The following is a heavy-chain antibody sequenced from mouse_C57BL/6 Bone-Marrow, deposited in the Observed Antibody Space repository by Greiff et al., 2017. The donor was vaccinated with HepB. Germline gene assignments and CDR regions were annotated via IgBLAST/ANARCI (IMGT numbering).Heavy chain of an antibody. CDR2: IDPENGDT. Sequence: VQLQQSGAELVRPGASVKLSCTASGFNIKDDYMHWVKQRPEQGLEWIGWIDPENGDTEYASKFQGKATITADTSSNTAYLQFSSLTSEDTAVYYCTTVTTVVAPGFAYWGQGTLVTVSA. CDR3: TTVTTVVAPGFAY. CDR1: GFNIKDDY. V-gene: IGHV14-4*01. D-gene: IGHD1-1*01. J-gene: IGHJ3*01.